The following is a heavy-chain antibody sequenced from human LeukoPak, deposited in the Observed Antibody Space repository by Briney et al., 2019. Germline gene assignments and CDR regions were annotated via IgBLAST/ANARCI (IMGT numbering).Heavy chain of an antibody. J-gene: IGHJ4*02. CDR1: GFTSSSYA. CDR2: ISGSGGST. CDR3: AKFCPNGVCFDY. V-gene: IGHV3-23*01. Sequence: GGSLRLSCAASGFTSSSYAMSWVRQAPGKGLEWVSAISGSGGSTYYADSVKGRFTISRDNSKNTLYLQMNSLRAEDTAVYYGAKFCPNGVCFDYWGQGTLVTVSP. D-gene: IGHD2-8*01.